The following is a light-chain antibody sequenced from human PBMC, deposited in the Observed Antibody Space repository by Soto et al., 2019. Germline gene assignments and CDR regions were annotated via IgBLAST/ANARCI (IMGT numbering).Light chain of an antibody. V-gene: IGKV3-15*01. CDR1: QSISSD. CDR2: GAS. J-gene: IGKJ1*01. Sequence: EIVMTQSPASLSVSPGERAIVSCRAGQSISSDLAWYQQKPGQAPRLLIYGASTRATGVPSRFSGSGSGTDFIHTISRLQSEDFGVYYCQQYNNWPRTFGRGTKV. CDR3: QQYNNWPRT.